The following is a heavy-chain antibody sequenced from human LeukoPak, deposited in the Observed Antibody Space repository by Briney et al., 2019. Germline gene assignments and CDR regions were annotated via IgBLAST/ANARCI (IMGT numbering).Heavy chain of an antibody. CDR2: IIPILGII. Sequence: SVKVSCKASGGTFSSYPLSWLRQAPRQGLEWVGRIIPILGIINYAQKFQGRVTITADTSTSTAYMELSSLKSEDTALYYCARHFSREHEAGYFDHCGQGTLVTVSS. V-gene: IGHV1-69*02. D-gene: IGHD3-3*02. CDR3: ARHFSREHEAGYFDH. J-gene: IGHJ4*02. CDR1: GGTFSSYP.